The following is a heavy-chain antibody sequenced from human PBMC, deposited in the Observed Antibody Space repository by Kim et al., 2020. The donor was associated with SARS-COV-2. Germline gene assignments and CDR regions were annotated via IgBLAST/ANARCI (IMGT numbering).Heavy chain of an antibody. Sequence: ASVKVSCKASGYTFTSYAMNWVRQAPGQGLEWMGWINTNTGNPTYAQGFTGRFVFSLDTSVSTAYLQISSLKAEDTAVYYCARDEHLTATVPRSENWFDPWGQGTLVTVSS. CDR3: ARDEHLTATVPRSENWFDP. V-gene: IGHV7-4-1*02. CDR2: INTNTGNP. D-gene: IGHD3-9*01. CDR1: GYTFTSYA. J-gene: IGHJ5*02.